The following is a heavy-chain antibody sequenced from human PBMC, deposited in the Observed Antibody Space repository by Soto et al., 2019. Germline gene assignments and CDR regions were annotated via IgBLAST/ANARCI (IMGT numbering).Heavy chain of an antibody. V-gene: IGHV1-18*01. J-gene: IGHJ4*02. CDR3: ARDAPTIAAQDDY. D-gene: IGHD6-13*01. CDR2: ISAYSGNT. Sequence: QVQLVQSGAEVKKPGASVKVSCKASGYTFTSYGISWVRQAPGQGLEWMGWISAYSGNTNYAQKLQGRVTMTRDTSTSTAYVELRSLRSDDTAVYYCARDAPTIAAQDDYWGEGTLVTVSS. CDR1: GYTFTSYG.